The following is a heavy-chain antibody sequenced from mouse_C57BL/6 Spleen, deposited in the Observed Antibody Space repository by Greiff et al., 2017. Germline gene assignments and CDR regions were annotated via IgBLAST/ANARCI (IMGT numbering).Heavy chain of an antibody. Sequence: QVQLQQPGAELVKPGASVKLSCKASGYTFTSYWMHWVKQRPGQGLEWIGMIHPNSGSTNYNEKFKSKATLTADKSSSTAYMQLSSLTSEDSAVYDTARQDYYNYDRDFDYWGQGTTLTVSS. CDR2: IHPNSGST. CDR3: ARQDYYNYDRDFDY. CDR1: GYTFTSYW. V-gene: IGHV1-64*01. J-gene: IGHJ2*01. D-gene: IGHD2-4*01.